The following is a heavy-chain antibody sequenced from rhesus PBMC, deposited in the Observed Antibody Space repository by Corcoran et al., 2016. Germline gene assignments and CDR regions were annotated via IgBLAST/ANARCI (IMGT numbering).Heavy chain of an antibody. J-gene: IGHJ5-2*02. CDR2: VSGSWGST. CDR3: ARDAVSLDV. V-gene: IGHV4-147*01. CDR1: GISITTNY. Sequence: QVQLQESGPGLVKPSETLSLTCTVSGISITTNYWTWIRQSPGKGLEWIGYVSGSWGSTSYNPTRNRRVTISKDTSENQFYLRLNSMTAADTAVYYCARDAVSLDVWGRGLLVTVSS.